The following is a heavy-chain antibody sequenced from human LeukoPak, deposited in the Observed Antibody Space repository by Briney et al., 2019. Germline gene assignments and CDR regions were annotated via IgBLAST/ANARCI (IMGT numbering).Heavy chain of an antibody. Sequence: PGGSLRLSCAASGFTFSSYGMHWVRQAPGKGLEWVAFIRYDGSNKYYADSVKGRFTISRDNSKNTLYLQMNSLRAEDTAVYYCAKDRXAXXKSFFYWGQGTLVTVSS. J-gene: IGHJ4*02. CDR1: GFTFSSYG. CDR3: AKDRXAXXKSFFY. V-gene: IGHV3-30*02. D-gene: IGHD5-18*01. CDR2: IRYDGSNK.